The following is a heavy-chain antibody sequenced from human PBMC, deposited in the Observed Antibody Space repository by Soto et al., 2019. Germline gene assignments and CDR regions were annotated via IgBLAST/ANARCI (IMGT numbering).Heavy chain of an antibody. J-gene: IGHJ6*02. V-gene: IGHV1-69*01. CDR1: GGTFSSYA. CDR3: ARDRGAANYYYSGMDV. D-gene: IGHD3-10*01. CDR2: TIPIFGTA. Sequence: QVQLVQSGAEVKKPGSSVKVSCKASGGTFSSYAISWVRQAPGQGLEWMGGTIPIFGTANYAQKLQGRVTITADESTSTAYMELSSLRSEDTAVYYCARDRGAANYYYSGMDVWGQGTTVTVSS.